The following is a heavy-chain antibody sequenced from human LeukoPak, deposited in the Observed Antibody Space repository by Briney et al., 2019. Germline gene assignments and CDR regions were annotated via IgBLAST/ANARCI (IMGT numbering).Heavy chain of an antibody. Sequence: GGTLSLSCAASGFTFRSYGMQWVRQAPGKGLEWVASVNYDGSKKYYVGSVKGRFSTSRDNSKNTLYLQINSLRAEETAVYYCAKYFKAEGHRFFDYWGQGTLVTVYS. CDR3: AKYFKAEGHRFFDY. D-gene: IGHD2/OR15-2a*01. CDR1: GFTFRSYG. V-gene: IGHV3-30*02. J-gene: IGHJ4*02. CDR2: VNYDGSKK.